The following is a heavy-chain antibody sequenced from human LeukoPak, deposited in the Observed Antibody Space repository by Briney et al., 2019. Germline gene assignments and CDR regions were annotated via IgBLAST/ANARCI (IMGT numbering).Heavy chain of an antibody. V-gene: IGHV3-21*01. CDR2: ISGDSSDI. CDR3: ARRGYSDSSGYDY. J-gene: IGHJ4*02. CDR1: GFTFKNYA. Sequence: PGGSLRLSCATSGFTFKNYAMNWVRQAPGKGLEWVSSISGDSSDIYYADSVMGRSTTSRDNAKNSVYLQINSLRAEDTAIYYCARRGYSDSSGYDYWGQGTLVTVSS. D-gene: IGHD3-22*01.